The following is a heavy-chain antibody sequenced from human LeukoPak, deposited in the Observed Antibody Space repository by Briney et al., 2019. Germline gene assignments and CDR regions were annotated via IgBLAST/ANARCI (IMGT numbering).Heavy chain of an antibody. V-gene: IGHV4-30-2*01. CDR3: ARFPRFWSGSPSYYFDY. Sequence: PSETLSLTCAVSGGSISSGGYSWSWIRQPPGKGLEWIGYIYHSGSTYYSPSLKSRVTISVDRSKNQFSLKLSSVTAADTAVYYCARFPRFWSGSPSYYFDYWGQGTLVTVSS. J-gene: IGHJ4*02. D-gene: IGHD3-3*01. CDR1: GGSISSGGYS. CDR2: IYHSGST.